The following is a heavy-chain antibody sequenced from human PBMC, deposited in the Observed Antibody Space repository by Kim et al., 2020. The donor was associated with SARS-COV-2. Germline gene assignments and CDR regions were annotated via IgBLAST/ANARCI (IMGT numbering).Heavy chain of an antibody. J-gene: IGHJ4*02. CDR1: GGSFSGYY. CDR2: INHSGST. V-gene: IGHV4-34*01. CDR3: ASRPPRIASRPRYYFDY. D-gene: IGHD6-6*01. Sequence: SETLSLTCAVYGGSFSGYYWSWIRQPPGKGLEWIGEINHSGSTNSNPSLKSRVTLSVDTSKNQFSLKLSSVTAADTAVYYCASRPPRIASRPRYYFDYWGQGTLVTVSS.